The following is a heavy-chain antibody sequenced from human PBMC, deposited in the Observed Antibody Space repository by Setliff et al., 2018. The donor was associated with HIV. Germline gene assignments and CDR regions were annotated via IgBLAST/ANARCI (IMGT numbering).Heavy chain of an antibody. D-gene: IGHD3-16*01. CDR1: GGSISGGGYY. CDR2: IYYSGTA. Sequence: SETLSLTCTVSGGSISGGGYYWTWIRQYPGRGLEWIGYIYYSGTAYYKPSLRSRVTISVDTSMNQFSLNLNSVTAADTAVYYCARVSYDYASYYMDVWGKGTTVTVSS. CDR3: ARVSYDYASYYMDV. V-gene: IGHV4-31*03. J-gene: IGHJ6*03.